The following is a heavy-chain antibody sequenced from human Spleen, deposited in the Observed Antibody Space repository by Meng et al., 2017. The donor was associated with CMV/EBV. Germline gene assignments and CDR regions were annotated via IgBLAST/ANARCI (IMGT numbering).Heavy chain of an antibody. CDR3: ARLRVVLTTYYYDGMDV. CDR1: GGSISRSSYY. CDR2: IYYSGST. Sequence: SETLSLTCSVSGGSISRSSYYWGWIRQPPGKGLEWIGSIYYSGSTYYNPSLKSRATILVDTSKNQFSLKLTSVTAADTALYYCARLRVVLTTYYYDGMDVWGQGTTVTVSS. D-gene: IGHD4/OR15-4a*01. V-gene: IGHV4-39*07. J-gene: IGHJ6*02.